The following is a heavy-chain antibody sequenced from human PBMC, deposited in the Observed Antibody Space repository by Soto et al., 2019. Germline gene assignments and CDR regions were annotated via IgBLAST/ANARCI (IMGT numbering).Heavy chain of an antibody. J-gene: IGHJ5*02. V-gene: IGHV1-18*01. CDR1: GYIFNNYA. CDR2: MNAYNGNT. CDR3: ARDLSSGWFDH. D-gene: IGHD6-19*01. Sequence: QVQLVQSGAEVKKPGASVKVSCKASGYIFNNYAISWVRQAPGQGLEWMGWMNAYNGNTKYAQKVQGRLTMTTDTATITAYMELTNPRSDDTAVYYCARDLSSGWFDHWCQGTLVTVSS.